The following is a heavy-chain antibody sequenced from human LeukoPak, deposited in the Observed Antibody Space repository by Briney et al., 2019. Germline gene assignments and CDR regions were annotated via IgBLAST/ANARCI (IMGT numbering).Heavy chain of an antibody. D-gene: IGHD3-10*01. CDR2: IYHSGST. Sequence: SETLSLTCTVSGYSISSGYYWGWIRQPPGKGLEWIGSIYHSGSTYYNPSLKSRVTISVDTSKNQFSLKLSSVTAADTAVYYCARHSSIYGSGSYYQDNFDYWGQGTLVTVSS. CDR3: ARHSSIYGSGSYYQDNFDY. V-gene: IGHV4-38-2*02. J-gene: IGHJ4*02. CDR1: GYSISSGYY.